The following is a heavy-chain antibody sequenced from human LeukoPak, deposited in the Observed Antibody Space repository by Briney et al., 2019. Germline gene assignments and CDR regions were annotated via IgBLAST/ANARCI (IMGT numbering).Heavy chain of an antibody. V-gene: IGHV1-2*02. CDR2: INSKSGGT. Sequence: GASVKVSCKASGYTFTGYYMHWVRQAPGQGLEWMGWINSKSGGTNYAQKFQGRVTMTRDTSISTVYMELSRLRSDDTAVYYCARDRLRLGYERTNWFDPWGQGTLVTVSS. D-gene: IGHD2-15*01. CDR3: ARDRLRLGYERTNWFDP. J-gene: IGHJ5*02. CDR1: GYTFTGYY.